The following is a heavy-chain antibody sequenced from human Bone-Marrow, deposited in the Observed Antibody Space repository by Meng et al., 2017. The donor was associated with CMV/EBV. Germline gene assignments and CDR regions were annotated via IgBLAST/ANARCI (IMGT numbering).Heavy chain of an antibody. J-gene: IGHJ6*02. CDR2: INSGNTI. CDR3: ARGDAGYYYGMDG. V-gene: IGHV3-48*03. CDR1: GFTFRNYE. Sequence: GESLKIPCAASGFTFRNYEMNWVRQAPGKGLEWVSYINSGNTIYYADSVKGRFTISRDNAKNSLFLQMNSLRAEDTAVYYCARGDAGYYYGMDGWGQGTTVTVSS. D-gene: IGHD5-24*01.